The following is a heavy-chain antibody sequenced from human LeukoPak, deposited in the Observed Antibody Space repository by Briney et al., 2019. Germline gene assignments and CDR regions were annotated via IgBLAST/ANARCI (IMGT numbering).Heavy chain of an antibody. J-gene: IGHJ4*02. D-gene: IGHD1-7*01. CDR3: AKRGISGTKEFDY. CDR1: GFTFSSSG. Sequence: PGGSLRLSCAASGFTFSSSGMSWVRQAPEKGLEWVPAISSGGNTYYADSEKGRFTISRDSSKNTLYLQMNSLRAEDTAVYFCAKRGISGTKEFDYWGQGTLVTVSS. V-gene: IGHV3-23*01. CDR2: ISSGGNT.